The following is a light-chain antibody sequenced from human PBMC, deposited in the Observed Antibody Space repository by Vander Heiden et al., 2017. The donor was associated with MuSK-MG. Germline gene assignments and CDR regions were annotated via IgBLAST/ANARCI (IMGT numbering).Light chain of an antibody. CDR3: SSYTSSATL. CDR1: TSDIGAYNY. CDR2: DVT. J-gene: IGLJ2*01. Sequence: GQSVTISCTGTTSDIGAYNYVSWYQQHPGKAPKLMIYDVTSRPSGVSNRFSGSKSGNTASLTISGLQTEDEDDYYCSSYTSSATLFGGGTKLTVL. V-gene: IGLV2-14*04.